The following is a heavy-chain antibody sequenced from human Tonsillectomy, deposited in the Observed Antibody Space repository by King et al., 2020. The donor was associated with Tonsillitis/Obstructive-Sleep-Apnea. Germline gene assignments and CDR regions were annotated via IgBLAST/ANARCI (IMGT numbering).Heavy chain of an antibody. Sequence: VQLQESGPGLVKPSETLSLTCTVSGGSISSYYVSWIRQPPGEGLECVGYIYYSWSTNYHPSLKSRVTISLHTSKNKFSLKLSSVTAADTAVYYCARRFLDYDAFDIWGQGTMVTVSS. CDR2: IYYSWST. CDR3: ARRFLDYDAFDI. D-gene: IGHD3-3*01. V-gene: IGHV4-59*01. J-gene: IGHJ3*02. CDR1: GGSISSYY.